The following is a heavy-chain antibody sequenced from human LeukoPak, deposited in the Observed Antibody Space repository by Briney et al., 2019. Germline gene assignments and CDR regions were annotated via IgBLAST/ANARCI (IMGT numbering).Heavy chain of an antibody. J-gene: IGHJ3*02. CDR1: GDTVSSNRAA. D-gene: IGHD4-23*01. V-gene: IGHV6-1*01. CDR2: TNYRTKWSS. Sequence: QTLCPSCAISGDTVSSNRAAWNWVRQSPSRGLEWLGRTNYRTKWSSDFSPFLKGRIGINPDTSKNQVSLNLYSVTPEDTAIYYCARDLSGNLDGPQGFDIWGQG. CDR3: ARDLSGNLDGPQGFDI.